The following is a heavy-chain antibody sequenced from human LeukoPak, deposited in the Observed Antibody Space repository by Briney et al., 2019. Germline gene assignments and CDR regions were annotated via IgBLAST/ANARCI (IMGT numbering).Heavy chain of an antibody. Sequence: GGSLRLSCAASGFTFSSYWMHWVRQAPGKGLVWVSRINSDGSSTSYADSVKGRFTISRGNAKNTLYLQMNSLRAEDTAVYYCARGSYSYGYPDAFDIWGQGTMVTVSS. CDR2: INSDGSST. J-gene: IGHJ3*02. D-gene: IGHD5-18*01. CDR3: ARGSYSYGYPDAFDI. V-gene: IGHV3-74*01. CDR1: GFTFSSYW.